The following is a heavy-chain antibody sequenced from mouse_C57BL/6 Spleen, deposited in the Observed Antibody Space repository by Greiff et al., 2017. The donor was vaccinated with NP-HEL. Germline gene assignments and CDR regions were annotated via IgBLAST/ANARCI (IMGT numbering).Heavy chain of an antibody. CDR2: INPNNGGT. CDR3: ARGYYYGSSLAMDY. V-gene: IGHV1-18*01. Sequence: VQLQQSGPELVKPGASVKIPCKASGYTFTDYNMDWVKQSHGKSLEWIGDINPNNGGTIYNQKFKGKATLTVDKSSSTAYMELRSLTSEDTAVYYCARGYYYGSSLAMDYWGQGTSVTVSS. J-gene: IGHJ4*01. D-gene: IGHD1-1*01. CDR1: GYTFTDYN.